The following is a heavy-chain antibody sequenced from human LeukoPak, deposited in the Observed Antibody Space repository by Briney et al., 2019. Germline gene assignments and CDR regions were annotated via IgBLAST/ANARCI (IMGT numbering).Heavy chain of an antibody. J-gene: IGHJ3*02. Sequence: GGSLRLSCAASGFTFSSYSMNWVRQAPGKGLEWVSSISSSSSYIYYADSVKGRFTISRDNAKNSLYLQMNSLRAEDTAVYYCARVGPTDGLYAFDIWGQGTVVTVSS. CDR1: GFTFSSYS. D-gene: IGHD1-26*01. V-gene: IGHV3-21*01. CDR2: ISSSSSYI. CDR3: ARVGPTDGLYAFDI.